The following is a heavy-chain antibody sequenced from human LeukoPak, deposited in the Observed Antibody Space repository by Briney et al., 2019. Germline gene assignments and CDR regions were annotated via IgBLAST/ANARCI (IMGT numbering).Heavy chain of an antibody. CDR2: ISSSSSYI. D-gene: IGHD1-26*01. CDR3: AGHRGGSIVGATYAFDI. Sequence: GGSLRLSCAASGFSFTTSTMNWVRQAPGKGLEWVSSISSSSSYIYYADSVKGRSTISRDNAKNSLSLQMNSLRTEDTAVYYCAGHRGGSIVGATYAFDIWGQGTMVTVSS. J-gene: IGHJ3*02. CDR1: GFSFTTST. V-gene: IGHV3-21*04.